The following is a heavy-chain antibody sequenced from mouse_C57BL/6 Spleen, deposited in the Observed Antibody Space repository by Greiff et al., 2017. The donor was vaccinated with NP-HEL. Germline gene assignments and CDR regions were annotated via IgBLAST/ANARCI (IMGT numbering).Heavy chain of an antibody. CDR3: ARFYYGSSYGFDY. D-gene: IGHD1-1*01. Sequence: QVQLQQSGPELVKPGASVKISCKASGYTFTDYYINWVKQRPGQGLEWIGWIFPGSGSTYYNEKFKGKATLTVDKSSSTAYMLRSSLTSEDSAVYFCARFYYGSSYGFDYWGQGTTLTVSS. V-gene: IGHV1-75*01. J-gene: IGHJ2*01. CDR2: IFPGSGST. CDR1: GYTFTDYY.